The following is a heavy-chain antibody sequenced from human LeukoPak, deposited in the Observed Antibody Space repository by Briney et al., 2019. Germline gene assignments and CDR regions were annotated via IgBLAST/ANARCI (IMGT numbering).Heavy chain of an antibody. CDR1: GYSFTSYG. CDR2: VSACNGNT. CDR3: IRDAYSSSYYVY. D-gene: IGHD6-13*01. Sequence: GASVKVSCKASGYSFTSYGISWVRQAPGQGLEWMGWVSACNGNTDYAQKVQGRVTMTTDTSTSTAYMEVRSLRYDDTAVYYCIRDAYSSSYYVYWGQGTLVTVSS. V-gene: IGHV1-18*01. J-gene: IGHJ4*02.